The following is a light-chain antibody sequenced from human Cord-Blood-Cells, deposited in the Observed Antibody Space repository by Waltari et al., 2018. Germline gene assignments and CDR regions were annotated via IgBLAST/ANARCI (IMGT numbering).Light chain of an antibody. CDR1: SYNIGSNT. CDR2: GNN. V-gene: IGLV1-44*01. J-gene: IGLJ2*01. CDR3: AAWDDSLNGVV. Sequence: QSVLTQPPSASGTPGQRVTISCSGSSYNIGSNTVNCYQQLPGTAPKLIIYGNNQRPSGVPDRFSGSKSGTSASLAISGLQSEDEADYYCAAWDDSLNGVVFGGGTKLTVL.